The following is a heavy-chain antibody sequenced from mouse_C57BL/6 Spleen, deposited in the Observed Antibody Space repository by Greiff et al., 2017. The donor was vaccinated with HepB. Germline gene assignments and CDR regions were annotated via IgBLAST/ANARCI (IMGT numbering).Heavy chain of an antibody. CDR2: IYPSDSET. Sequence: QVQLQQPGAELVRPGSSVKLSCKASGYTFTSYWMDWVKQRPGQGLEWIGNIYPSDSETHYNQKFKDKATLTEDKSSSTAYMQLSSLTSEDSAVYYCARGGLGDYFDCWGQGTTLTVAS. CDR1: GYTFTSYW. V-gene: IGHV1-61*01. CDR3: ARGGLGDYFDC. J-gene: IGHJ2*01. D-gene: IGHD2-2*01.